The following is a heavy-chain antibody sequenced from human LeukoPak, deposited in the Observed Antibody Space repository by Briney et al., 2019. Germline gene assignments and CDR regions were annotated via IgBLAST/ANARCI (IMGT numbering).Heavy chain of an antibody. CDR1: GDSISTSSYY. Sequence: KASETLSLTCSVSGDSISTSSYYWGWIRQPPGKGLEWIGTTYYSGSTYYNPSLKSRVTISVDTSKNQFSLKLNSVTAADTAVYYCARDRRSLVRGRPPYNWFDPWGQGTLVTVSS. V-gene: IGHV4-39*07. CDR2: TYYSGST. CDR3: ARDRRSLVRGRPPYNWFDP. J-gene: IGHJ5*02. D-gene: IGHD3-10*01.